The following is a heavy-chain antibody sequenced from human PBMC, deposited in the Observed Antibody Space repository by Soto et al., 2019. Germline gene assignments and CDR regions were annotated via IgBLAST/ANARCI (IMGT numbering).Heavy chain of an antibody. J-gene: IGHJ1*01. V-gene: IGHV1-69*08. D-gene: IGHD2-15*01. CDR1: GGTFSSYT. CDR3: AREIPAGGRSSPIGP. Sequence: QVQLVQSGAEVKKPGSSVKVSCKASGGTFSSYTISWVRQAPGQGLEWMGRIIPILGIANYAQKFQGRVTITADKSRSTAYKERSSLKSEDTAVYYCAREIPAGGRSSPIGPWGQGTLAAVAS. CDR2: IIPILGIA.